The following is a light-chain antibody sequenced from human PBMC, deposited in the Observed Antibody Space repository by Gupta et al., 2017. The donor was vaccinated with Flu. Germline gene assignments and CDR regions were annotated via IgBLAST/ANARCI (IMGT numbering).Light chain of an antibody. V-gene: IGLV2-14*01. J-gene: IGLJ3*02. CDR3: FADTSSSTWV. Sequence: ITISCTGTSSEIGGNNYVYWYHHHPAKPHNFMVYEVSRRSAEVASRFSASESGNTASLTISAPAEEDAADYYYFADTSSSTWVFGGGTKLTVL. CDR2: EVS. CDR1: SSEIGGNNY.